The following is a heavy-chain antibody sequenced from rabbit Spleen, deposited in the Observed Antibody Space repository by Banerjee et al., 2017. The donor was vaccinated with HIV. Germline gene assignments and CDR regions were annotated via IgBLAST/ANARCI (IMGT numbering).Heavy chain of an antibody. CDR2: IYTGSGGGT. Sequence: QSLEESGGDLVKPGASLTLTCTASGFTLSSYWMSWVRQAPGKGLEWIGCIYTGSGGGTAYASWAKGRFTISKTSSTTVTLQMTSLTTADTATYFCARDSGSSFSSYGMDLWGPGTLVTVS. CDR3: ARDSGSSFSSYGMDL. D-gene: IGHD8-1*01. CDR1: GFTLSSYW. J-gene: IGHJ6*01. V-gene: IGHV1S40*01.